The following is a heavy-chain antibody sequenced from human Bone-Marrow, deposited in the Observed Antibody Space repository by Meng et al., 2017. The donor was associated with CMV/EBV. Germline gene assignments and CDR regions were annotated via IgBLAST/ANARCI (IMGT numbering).Heavy chain of an antibody. CDR1: GFTFSSYA. CDR3: AACGSYKGWYFQH. CDR2: ISGSGGSK. V-gene: IGHV3-23*01. D-gene: IGHD1-26*01. Sequence: GESLKISCAASGFTFSSYAMSWVRQAPGKGLEWVSAISGSGGSKYYADSVKGRFTISRDNPKITLYLQMNSLRAEDTAVYYCAACGSYKGWYFQHWGQGTLVTVSS. J-gene: IGHJ1*01.